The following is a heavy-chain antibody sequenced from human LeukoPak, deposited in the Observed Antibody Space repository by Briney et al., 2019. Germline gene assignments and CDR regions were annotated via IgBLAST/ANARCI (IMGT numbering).Heavy chain of an antibody. Sequence: GGSLRLSCAASGFTFDDYAMHWVRQAPGKGLEWVSGISWNSGSIGYADSVKGRFTISRDNAKNSLYLQMNSLRAEDTALYYCAKDPTDYGGNSPSFDYRGQGTLVTVSS. CDR2: ISWNSGSI. V-gene: IGHV3-9*01. J-gene: IGHJ4*02. D-gene: IGHD4-23*01. CDR1: GFTFDDYA. CDR3: AKDPTDYGGNSPSFDY.